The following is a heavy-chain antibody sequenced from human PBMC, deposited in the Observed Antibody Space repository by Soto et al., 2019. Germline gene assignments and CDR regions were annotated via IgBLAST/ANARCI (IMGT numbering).Heavy chain of an antibody. CDR2: IWYDGTKQ. Sequence: PGGSLRLSCAASGFTFSNHGMHWVRQATGKGLEWVALIWYDGTKQYYADSVKGRYTISRDNSKNTLYLEMNSLRAEDTAVYYCAKDDTTGYYYIDYCGQGALVTVSS. J-gene: IGHJ4*02. V-gene: IGHV3-30*02. D-gene: IGHD3-9*01. CDR1: GFTFSNHG. CDR3: AKDDTTGYYYIDY.